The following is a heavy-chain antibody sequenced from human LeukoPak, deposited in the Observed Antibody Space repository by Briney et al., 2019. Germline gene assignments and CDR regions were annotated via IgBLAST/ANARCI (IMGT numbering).Heavy chain of an antibody. CDR2: IKQDGSEK. CDR1: GFTFSSYW. J-gene: IGHJ4*02. V-gene: IGHV3-7*03. Sequence: GGSLRLSCAASGFTFSSYWMGWVRQAPGKGLEWVANIKQDGSEKYYVDSVKGRFTISRDNAKNSLYLQMNSLRAEDTAVYYCARESGYCSSTSCYVFLDYWGQGTLVTVSS. CDR3: ARESGYCSSTSCYVFLDY. D-gene: IGHD2-2*01.